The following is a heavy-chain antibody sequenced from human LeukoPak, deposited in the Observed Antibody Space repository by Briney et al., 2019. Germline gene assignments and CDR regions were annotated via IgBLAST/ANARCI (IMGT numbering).Heavy chain of an antibody. CDR1: GFTFSNFA. V-gene: IGHV3-21*01. J-gene: IGHJ4*02. D-gene: IGHD5-18*01. CDR3: ARDRPRVETTMVDY. Sequence: GGSLRLSCAASGFTFSNFAVNWVRQAPGKGLEWVSSISSSGNYIYYADSVKGRFTISRDNAKNSLYLQMNSLRAEDTAVYYCARDRPRVETTMVDYWGQGTLVTVSS. CDR2: ISSSGNYI.